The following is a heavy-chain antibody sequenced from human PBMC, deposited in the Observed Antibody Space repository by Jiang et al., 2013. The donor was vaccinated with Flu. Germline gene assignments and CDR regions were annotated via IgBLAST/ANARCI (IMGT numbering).Heavy chain of an antibody. CDR3: ARRITMIVVVSPYAFDI. D-gene: IGHD3-22*01. CDR2: IYYSGST. V-gene: IGHV4-39*01. J-gene: IGHJ3*02. Sequence: LLKPSETLSLTCTVSGGSISSSSYYWGWIRQPPGKGLEWIGSIYYSGSTYYNPSLKSRVTISVDTSKNQFSLKLSSVTAADTAVYYCARRITMIVVVSPYAFDIWGQGTMVTVSS. CDR1: GGSISSSSYY.